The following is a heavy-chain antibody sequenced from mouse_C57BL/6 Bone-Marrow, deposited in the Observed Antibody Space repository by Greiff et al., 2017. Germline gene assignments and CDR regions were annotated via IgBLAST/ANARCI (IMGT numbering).Heavy chain of an antibody. CDR3: SRSIGLRVPYWYFDV. Sequence: VQLQQSGPVLVKPGASVKMSCKASGYTFTDYYMNWVKQSHGKSLEWIGVINPYNGGTSYNQKFKGKATLTVDKSSSTAYMELNSLTSEDSAVYYCSRSIGLRVPYWYFDVWGTGTTVTVSS. D-gene: IGHD2-4*01. CDR2: INPYNGGT. V-gene: IGHV1-19*01. CDR1: GYTFTDYY. J-gene: IGHJ1*03.